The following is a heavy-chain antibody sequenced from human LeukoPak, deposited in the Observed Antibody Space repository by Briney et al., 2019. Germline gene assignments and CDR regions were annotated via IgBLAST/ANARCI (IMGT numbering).Heavy chain of an antibody. V-gene: IGHV3-30-3*01. D-gene: IGHD4-17*01. CDR1: GFTFSSYA. CDR2: ISYDGSNK. J-gene: IGHJ4*02. CDR3: AKDYGDYGVGGGSIDY. Sequence: GGSLRLSCAASGFTFSSYAMHWVRQAPGKGLEWVAVISYDGSNKYYADSVKGRFTISRDNSKNTLYLQMNSLRAEDTAVYYCAKDYGDYGVGGGSIDYWGQGTLVTVSS.